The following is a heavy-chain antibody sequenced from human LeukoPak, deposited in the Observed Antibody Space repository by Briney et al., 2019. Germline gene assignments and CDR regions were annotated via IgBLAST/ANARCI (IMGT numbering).Heavy chain of an antibody. V-gene: IGHV4-30-4*07. CDR3: ARSSGSYSNWFDP. Sequence: SQTLSLTCAVSGGSISSGGYSWSWIRQPPGKGLEWIGYIYYSWSTYYNPSLKSRVTISVDTSKNQFSLKLSSVTAADTAVYYCARSSGSYSNWFDPWGQGTLVTVSS. CDR1: GGSISSGGYS. D-gene: IGHD3-10*01. CDR2: IYYSWST. J-gene: IGHJ5*02.